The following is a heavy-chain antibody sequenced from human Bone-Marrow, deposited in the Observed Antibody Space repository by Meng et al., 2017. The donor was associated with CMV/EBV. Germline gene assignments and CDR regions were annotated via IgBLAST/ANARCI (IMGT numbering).Heavy chain of an antibody. CDR3: ARGGAPCSTSDCYVGVTIPRGNGFDI. D-gene: IGHD1-26*01. V-gene: IGHV1-2*02. J-gene: IGHJ3*02. Sequence: ASVKVSCKASGYTFTGYYMHWVRQAPGQGLEWMGWINPNSGGTNYAQKFQGRVTMTRDTSISTAYMELSRLRSDDTAVYYCARGGAPCSTSDCYVGVTIPRGNGFDIWGQGTMVTVS. CDR1: GYTFTGYY. CDR2: INPNSGGT.